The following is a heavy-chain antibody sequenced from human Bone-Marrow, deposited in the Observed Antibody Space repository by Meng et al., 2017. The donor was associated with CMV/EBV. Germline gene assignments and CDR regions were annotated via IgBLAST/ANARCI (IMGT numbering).Heavy chain of an antibody. V-gene: IGHV3-21*01. CDR1: GFTFSSYS. D-gene: IGHD3-10*01. CDR2: ISSSSSYI. CDR3: TREPMVRGVITTFYYYYGMDV. J-gene: IGHJ6*02. Sequence: GESLKISCAASGFTFSSYSMNWVRQAPGKGLEWVSSISSSSSYIYYADSVKGRFTISRDNAKNSLYLQMNSLRAEDTAVYYCTREPMVRGVITTFYYYYGMDVWGQGTTVTVSS.